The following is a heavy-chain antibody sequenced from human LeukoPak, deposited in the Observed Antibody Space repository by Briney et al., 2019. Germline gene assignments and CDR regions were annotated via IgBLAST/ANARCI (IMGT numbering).Heavy chain of an antibody. CDR2: IKQDGSEK. V-gene: IGHV3-7*01. CDR3: TRVEETATTAAIIRKYSYYYYYMDV. J-gene: IGHJ6*03. CDR1: GFTFSSYW. Sequence: TGGSLRLSSAASGFTFSSYWMSWVPPGPGKGREWVANIKQDGSEKHYVDSGKGRFTITRDNAKNSLYLQMSSLRAEETAVYYCTRVEETATTAAIIRKYSYYYYYMDVWGKGSTVTVSS. D-gene: IGHD4-11*01.